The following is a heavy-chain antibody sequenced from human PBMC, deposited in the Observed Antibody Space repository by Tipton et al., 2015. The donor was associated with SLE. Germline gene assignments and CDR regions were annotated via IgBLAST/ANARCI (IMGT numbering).Heavy chain of an antibody. J-gene: IGHJ4*02. CDR3: ARRLRGSYYFDF. D-gene: IGHD3-3*01. CDR1: GGSFGDDY. CDR2: INHSGGT. V-gene: IGHV4-34*01. Sequence: TLSLTCAVYGGSFGDDYWSWIRQPPGKGLEWIGEINHSGGTNDNPSLKSRVTISVDTSKNQFSLKLTSVTAADTAVYYCARRLRGSYYFDFWGQGSLVTVSS.